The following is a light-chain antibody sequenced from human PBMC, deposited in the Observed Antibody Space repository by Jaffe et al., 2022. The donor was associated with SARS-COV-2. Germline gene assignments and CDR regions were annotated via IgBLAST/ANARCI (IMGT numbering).Light chain of an antibody. CDR3: GTWDSSLSAWV. CDR2: ENY. CDR1: SSNIGKNY. J-gene: IGLJ3*02. V-gene: IGLV1-51*02. Sequence: QSVLTQPPSVSAAPGQKVSISCSGSSSNIGKNYVSWYQHLPGTAPKLVIYENYKRPSGIPDRFSGSKSGTSATLGITGLQTGDEADYYCGTWDSSLSAWVFGGGTRLTVL.